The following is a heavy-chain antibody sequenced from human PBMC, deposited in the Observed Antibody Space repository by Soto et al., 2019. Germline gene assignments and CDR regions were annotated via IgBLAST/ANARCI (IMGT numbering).Heavy chain of an antibody. CDR3: ARYQGAGYYSEY. V-gene: IGHV5-51*01. D-gene: IGHD3-9*01. J-gene: IGHJ4*02. Sequence: GESLKISCNGSGYSFSNNWIGWVRQMPGKGLEWMGIIYPGDSETRYSPSFQGQVIISADKSITTAYLQWSSLMASDSAMYYCARYQGAGYYSEYWGQGTRVTVSS. CDR2: IYPGDSET. CDR1: GYSFSNNW.